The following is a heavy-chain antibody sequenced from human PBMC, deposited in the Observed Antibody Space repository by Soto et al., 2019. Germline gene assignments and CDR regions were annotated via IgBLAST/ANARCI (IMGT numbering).Heavy chain of an antibody. Sequence: PGGSLRLSCAASGFTFSSYAMHWVRQAPGKGLEWVAVISYDGSNKYYADSVKGRFTISRDNSKNTLYLQMNSLRAEDTAVYYCARARGYGGTPGAFDIWGQGTMVTVS. CDR1: GFTFSSYA. J-gene: IGHJ3*02. CDR3: ARARGYGGTPGAFDI. D-gene: IGHD4-17*01. V-gene: IGHV3-30-3*01. CDR2: ISYDGSNK.